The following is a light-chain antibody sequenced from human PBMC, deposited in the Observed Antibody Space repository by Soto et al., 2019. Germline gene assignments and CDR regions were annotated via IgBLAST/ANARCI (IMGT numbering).Light chain of an antibody. CDR3: QQYNNWPLT. V-gene: IGKV3-15*01. CDR2: GAS. CDR1: QGISSN. J-gene: IGKJ4*01. Sequence: MTQSPSSLSASTGDRVTITCRASQGISSNLAWYQQKPGQAPRLLIYGASTRATGIPARFSGSGSGTEFTLTISSLQSEDFAVYYCQQYNNWPLTFGGGTKVEIK.